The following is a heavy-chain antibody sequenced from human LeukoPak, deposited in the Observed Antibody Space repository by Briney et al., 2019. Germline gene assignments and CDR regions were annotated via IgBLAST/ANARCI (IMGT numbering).Heavy chain of an antibody. CDR1: GGSINNYY. V-gene: IGHV4-4*07. CDR2: MSTSGIT. D-gene: IGHD1-26*01. Sequence: PSETLSLTCIVSGGSINNYYWSWIRQPAGKGLEWIGRMSTSGITNYNPSLRRRVTMSVDTSKNQFSLKLTSVTAADTAVYYCARGREVGTTTGWFDPWGQGILVIVSS. CDR3: ARGREVGTTTGWFDP. J-gene: IGHJ5*02.